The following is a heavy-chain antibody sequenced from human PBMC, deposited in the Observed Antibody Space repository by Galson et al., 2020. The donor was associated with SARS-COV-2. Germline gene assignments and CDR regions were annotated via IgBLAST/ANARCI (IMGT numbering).Heavy chain of an antibody. CDR3: ARYESDTRAFGS. D-gene: IGHD3-3*01. J-gene: IGHJ4*02. V-gene: IGHV4-31*03. CDR2: IYYSGST. CDR1: GGSINSGDYY. Sequence: SETLSLTCTVSGGSINSGDYYWSWIRQHPEKGLEWIGYIYYSGSTYYNPSLKSRVTISIDTSNNQFSLRLSSVTAADTALYYCARYESDTRAFGSWGQGTLVTVSS.